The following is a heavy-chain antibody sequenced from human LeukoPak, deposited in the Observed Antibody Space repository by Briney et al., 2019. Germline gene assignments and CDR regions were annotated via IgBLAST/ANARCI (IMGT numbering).Heavy chain of an antibody. CDR2: INPNSGGT. CDR1: GYTFTGYY. Sequence: VASVKVSCKASGYTFTGYYMHWVRQAPGQGLEWMGWINPNSGGTNYAQKFQGRVTMTRDTSISTAYMELSRLRSDDTAVYYCARDIPDMVRGVSDYWGQGTLVTVSS. D-gene: IGHD3-10*01. CDR3: ARDIPDMVRGVSDY. V-gene: IGHV1-2*02. J-gene: IGHJ4*02.